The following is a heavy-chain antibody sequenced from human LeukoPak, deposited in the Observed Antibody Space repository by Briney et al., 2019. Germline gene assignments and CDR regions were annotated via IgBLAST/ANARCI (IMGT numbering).Heavy chain of an antibody. CDR1: GFTFNNCW. CDR3: ARDLEGP. Sequence: GGSLRLSCAASGFTFNNCWMSWVRQASGKGLEWVANIKQDGSEKYYVDSVKGRFTISRDNAKNSLYLQMNSLRAEDTAVYYCARDLEGPWGQGTLVTVSS. CDR2: IKQDGSEK. V-gene: IGHV3-7*03. J-gene: IGHJ5*02.